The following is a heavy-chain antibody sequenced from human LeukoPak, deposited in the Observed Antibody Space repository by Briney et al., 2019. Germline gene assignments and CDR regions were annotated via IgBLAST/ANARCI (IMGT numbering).Heavy chain of an antibody. CDR3: ARAYGDYGEAFDY. J-gene: IGHJ4*02. V-gene: IGHV3-30-3*01. D-gene: IGHD4-17*01. Sequence: GGSLRLSCAASGFTFSSYWMSWVRQAPGKGLEWVAVISYDGSNKYYADSVKGRFTISRDNSKYTLYLQMSSLRAEDTAVYYCARAYGDYGEAFDYWGQGTLVTVSS. CDR2: ISYDGSNK. CDR1: GFTFSSYW.